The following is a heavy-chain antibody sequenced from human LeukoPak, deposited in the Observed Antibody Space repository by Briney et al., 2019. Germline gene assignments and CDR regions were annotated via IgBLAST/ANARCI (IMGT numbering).Heavy chain of an antibody. J-gene: IGHJ5*02. CDR1: GYTFTGYY. D-gene: IGHD6-19*01. Sequence: ASVKVSCKASGYTFTGYYMHRVRQAPGQGLEWMGWINPNSGGTNYAQKFQGWVTMTRDTSISTAYMELSRLRSDDTAVYYCARDIGAVAGQNWFDPWGQGTVVTVSS. CDR3: ARDIGAVAGQNWFDP. CDR2: INPNSGGT. V-gene: IGHV1-2*04.